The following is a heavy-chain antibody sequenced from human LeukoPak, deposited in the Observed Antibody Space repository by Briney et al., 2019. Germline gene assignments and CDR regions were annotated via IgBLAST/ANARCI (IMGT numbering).Heavy chain of an antibody. J-gene: IGHJ4*02. Sequence: SETLSLTCTVSGGSISRYYWSWIRQPPGKGLEWIGYIYYSGSTNYNPSLKSRVTISVDTSKNQFSLKLSSVTAADTAVYYCARDLSYGSGTSYFDYWGQGTLVTVSS. CDR2: IYYSGST. CDR3: ARDLSYGSGTSYFDY. CDR1: GGSISRYY. V-gene: IGHV4-59*01. D-gene: IGHD3-10*01.